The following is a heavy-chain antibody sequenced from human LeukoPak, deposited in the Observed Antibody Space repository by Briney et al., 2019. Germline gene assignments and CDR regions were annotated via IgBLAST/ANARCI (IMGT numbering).Heavy chain of an antibody. V-gene: IGHV1-8*01. J-gene: IGHJ4*02. D-gene: IGHD5-12*01. CDR3: ARVSGFERKDSFSY. CDR2: MNPNSGNT. CDR1: AYTFTSYD. Sequence: ASVKVSCKASAYTFTSYDINWVRQATGQGLEWMGWMNPNSGNTGYAQRFQGRVTMTRDNSISTAYMELSNRTSEATAVYFCARVSGFERKDSFSYWGKGTLVTVSS.